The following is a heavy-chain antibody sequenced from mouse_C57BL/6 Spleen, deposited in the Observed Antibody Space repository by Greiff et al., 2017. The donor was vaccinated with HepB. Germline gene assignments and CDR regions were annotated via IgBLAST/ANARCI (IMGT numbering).Heavy chain of an antibody. J-gene: IGHJ3*01. CDR2: ISSGGDYI. D-gene: IGHD2-4*01. V-gene: IGHV5-9-1*02. CDR1: GFTFSSYA. Sequence: VQLKESGEGLVKPGGSLKLSCAASGFTFSSYAMSWVRQTPEKRLEWVAYISSGGDYIYYADTVKGRFTISRDNARNTLYLQMSSLKSEDTAMYYCTRGVDYDYDDAYWGQGTLVTVSA. CDR3: TRGVDYDYDDAY.